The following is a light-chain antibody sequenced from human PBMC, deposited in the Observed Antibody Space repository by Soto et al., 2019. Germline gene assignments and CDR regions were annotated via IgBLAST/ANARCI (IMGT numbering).Light chain of an antibody. J-gene: IGLJ2*01. CDR1: SSDIGAYNY. CDR3: SSHTTSDTVI. Sequence: QSALTQAASVSGSPGQSITISCTGTSSDIGAYNYVSWYQQRPGKAPKVLIYAVNNRPSGISDRFSGSKSGNTASLPISGLQAEDEAVYYCSSHTTSDTVIFGGGTKLTVL. CDR2: AVN. V-gene: IGLV2-14*01.